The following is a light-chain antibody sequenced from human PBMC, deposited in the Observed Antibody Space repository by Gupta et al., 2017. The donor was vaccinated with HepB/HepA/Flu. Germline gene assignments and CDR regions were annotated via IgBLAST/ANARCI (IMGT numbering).Light chain of an antibody. CDR2: KSD. Sequence: QSVLTQPPSASGTPGRGFPKPFSVGRSNIGINNVNCYQQLPGTAPKLLIYKSDQRPSGVPDRFSGSKSDTSASLAITGLQSEDEAEYYCAAWDDSLDVRLFGGGTKLTVL. CDR3: AAWDDSLDVRL. J-gene: IGLJ3*02. CDR1: RSNIGINN. V-gene: IGLV1-44*01.